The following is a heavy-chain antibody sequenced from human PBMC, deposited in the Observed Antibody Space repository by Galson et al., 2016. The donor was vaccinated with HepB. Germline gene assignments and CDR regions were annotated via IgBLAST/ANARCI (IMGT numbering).Heavy chain of an antibody. D-gene: IGHD3-10*01. CDR2: ISRRESP. Sequence: LSLTCAASGDSVSGINWWGWVRQPPGQGLEFIGEISRRESPNYSPSLKSRVTMSVDKSKNQFSLTLSSVTAADTAVYYCVRILFGFQGMDVWGQGTTVTVSS. J-gene: IGHJ6*02. CDR1: GDSVSGINW. CDR3: VRILFGFQGMDV. V-gene: IGHV4-4*02.